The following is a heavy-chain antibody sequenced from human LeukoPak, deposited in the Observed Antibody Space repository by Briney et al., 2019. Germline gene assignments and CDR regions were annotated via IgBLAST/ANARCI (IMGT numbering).Heavy chain of an antibody. J-gene: IGHJ4*02. CDR2: IRYDGSNK. D-gene: IGHD3-16*02. CDR3: ARGGYLWGRYRYIDY. Sequence: GGSLRLSCAASGFTFSSYGTHWVRQAPGKGLEWVAFIRYDGSNKYYADSVKGRFTISRDNAKNTLYLQMNSLRAEDTAVYYCARGGYLWGRYRYIDYWGQGTLVTVSS. V-gene: IGHV3-30*02. CDR1: GFTFSSYG.